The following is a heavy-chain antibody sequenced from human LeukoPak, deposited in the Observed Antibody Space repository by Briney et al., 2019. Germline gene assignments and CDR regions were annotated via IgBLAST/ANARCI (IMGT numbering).Heavy chain of an antibody. V-gene: IGHV1-46*01. Sequence: ASVKVSCKASGYTFTSYYMHWVRQAPGQGLEWMGIINPSGGSTSYAQKFQGWVTMTRDTSISTAYMELSRLRPDDTAVYYCARSDYAYGMDVWGQGTTVTVSS. CDR2: INPSGGST. CDR3: ARSDYAYGMDV. D-gene: IGHD3-3*01. CDR1: GYTFTSYY. J-gene: IGHJ6*02.